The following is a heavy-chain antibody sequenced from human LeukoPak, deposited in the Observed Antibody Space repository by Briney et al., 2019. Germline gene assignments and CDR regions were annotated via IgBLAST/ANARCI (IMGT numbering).Heavy chain of an antibody. CDR3: AKMGGSSHLYYFDY. D-gene: IGHD2-2*01. CDR1: GFTFSSYS. V-gene: IGHV3-48*01. J-gene: IGHJ4*02. CDR2: ISSGSSTI. Sequence: GGSLRLSCAASGFTFSSYSMNWVRQAPGKGLEWVSYISSGSSTIYYADSVKGRFTISRDNSKNTLYLQMNSLRAEDTAVYYCAKMGGSSHLYYFDYWGQGTLVTVSS.